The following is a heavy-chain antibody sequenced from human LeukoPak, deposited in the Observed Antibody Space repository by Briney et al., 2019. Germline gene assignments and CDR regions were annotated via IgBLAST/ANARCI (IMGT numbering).Heavy chain of an antibody. D-gene: IGHD2-21*01. Sequence: GGSLRLSCAASGFTVSSNYMSWVRQTPGKGLEWVAATSSSDAGTYHADSVRGRFTVSRDNSKNTLYLQMNSLRAEDAAVYFCAKAPVTSCRGAYCYPFDPWGQGTLVTVSS. CDR1: GFTVSSNY. CDR3: AKAPVTSCRGAYCYPFDP. CDR2: TSSSDAGT. V-gene: IGHV3-23*01. J-gene: IGHJ5*02.